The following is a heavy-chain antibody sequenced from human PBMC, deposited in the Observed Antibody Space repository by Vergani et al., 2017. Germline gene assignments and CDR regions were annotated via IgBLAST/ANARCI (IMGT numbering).Heavy chain of an antibody. J-gene: IGHJ3*02. CDR3: ARGIGSGSYLYAFDI. D-gene: IGHD3-10*01. Sequence: QLQLQESGPGLVKPSETLSLTCTVSGGSISSSSYYWGWIRQPPGKGLEWIGSIYYSGSTYYNPSLKSRVTISVDTSKNQFSLKLSSVTAADTAVYYCARGIGSGSYLYAFDIWGQGTMVTVSS. CDR2: IYYSGST. V-gene: IGHV4-39*07. CDR1: GGSISSSSYY.